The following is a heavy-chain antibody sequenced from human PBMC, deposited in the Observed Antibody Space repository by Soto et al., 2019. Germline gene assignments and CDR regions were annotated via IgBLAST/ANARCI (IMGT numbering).Heavy chain of an antibody. CDR1: GYSFTNYW. CDR2: IYPGDSNA. J-gene: IGHJ4*02. Sequence: PGESLKISCKASGYSFTNYWIGWVRQMPGKGLEWMGIIYPGDSNAKYSPSFQGQVTISADKSITTAYLQWNTLKDSDTAIYYCSRIGGCSGGSCYTGHVPYWGQGTLVTVSS. V-gene: IGHV5-51*01. CDR3: SRIGGCSGGSCYTGHVPY. D-gene: IGHD2-15*01.